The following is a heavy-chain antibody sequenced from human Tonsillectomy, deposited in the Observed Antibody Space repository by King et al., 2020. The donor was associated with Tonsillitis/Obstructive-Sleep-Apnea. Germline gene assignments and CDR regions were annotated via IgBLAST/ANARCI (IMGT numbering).Heavy chain of an antibody. J-gene: IGHJ5*02. D-gene: IGHD3-16*01. V-gene: IGHV1-2*02. Sequence: VQLVESGAEVKKPGASVKVSCKASGYTFTGYYMHWVRQAPGQGLEWMGWINPNSGGTNYAQKFQGRVTMTRDTSINTAYMELSRLRSDDTTVYYCASRGFTCCLECYHWFDPWGQGTLVTVSS. CDR1: GYTFTGYY. CDR3: ASRGFTCCLECYHWFDP. CDR2: INPNSGGT.